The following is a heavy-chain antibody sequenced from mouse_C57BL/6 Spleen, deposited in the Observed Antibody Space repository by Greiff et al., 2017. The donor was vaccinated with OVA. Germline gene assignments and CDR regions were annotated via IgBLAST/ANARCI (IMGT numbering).Heavy chain of an antibody. CDR1: GFNIKDDY. V-gene: IGHV14-4*01. CDR2: IDPENGDT. CDR3: TKDPGGAMDY. J-gene: IGHJ4*01. Sequence: VQLKQSGAELVRPGASVKLSCTASGFNIKDDYMHWVKQRPEQGLEWIGWIDPENGDTEYATKFQGKATITADTSSNTAYLQLSSLTSEDTAVYYCTKDPGGAMDYWGQGTSVTVSS.